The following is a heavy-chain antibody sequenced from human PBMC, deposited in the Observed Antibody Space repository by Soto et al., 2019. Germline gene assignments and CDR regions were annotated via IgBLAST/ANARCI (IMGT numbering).Heavy chain of an antibody. Sequence: SETLSLTCSLSGGAIGGYYWTWIRQPPGKELEWVGYVSYSGSTDDHPSLKSQVSISIDTSKNQFSLKMISVPAADTAVYYCARHGSDSGWFFFDPWGQGALVTVSS. D-gene: IGHD6-19*01. V-gene: IGHV4-59*08. CDR1: GGAIGGYY. CDR2: VSYSGST. J-gene: IGHJ5*02. CDR3: ARHGSDSGWFFFDP.